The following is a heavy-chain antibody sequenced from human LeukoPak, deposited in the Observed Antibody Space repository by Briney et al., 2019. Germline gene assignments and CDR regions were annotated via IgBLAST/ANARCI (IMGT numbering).Heavy chain of an antibody. CDR3: AKNSLFGYSYGYYFDY. CDR2: ISGSGGST. V-gene: IGHV3-23*01. Sequence: PGGSLRLSCAASGFTFSSYAMSWVRQAPGKGLEWVSAISGSGGSTYYADSVKGRFTISRDNSKNTLYLQMNSLRAEDTAVYYCAKNSLFGYSYGYYFDYWGQGTLVTVSS. J-gene: IGHJ4*02. CDR1: GFTFSSYA. D-gene: IGHD5-18*01.